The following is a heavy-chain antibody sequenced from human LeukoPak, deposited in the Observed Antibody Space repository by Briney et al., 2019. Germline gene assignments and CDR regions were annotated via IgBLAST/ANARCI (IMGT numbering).Heavy chain of an antibody. J-gene: IGHJ5*02. D-gene: IGHD3-10*01. CDR1: GGSISSSSYS. CDR2: IYYSGST. V-gene: IGHV4-30-4*07. CDR3: ARVTGDWFDP. Sequence: SETLSLTCTVSGGSISSSSYSWSWIRQPPGKGLEWIGYIYYSGSTYYNPSLKSRVTISVDTSKNQFSLKLSSVTAADTAVYYCARVTGDWFDPWGQGTLVTVSS.